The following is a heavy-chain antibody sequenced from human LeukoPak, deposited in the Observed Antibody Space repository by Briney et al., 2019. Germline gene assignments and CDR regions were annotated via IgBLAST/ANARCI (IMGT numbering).Heavy chain of an antibody. Sequence: GGSLRLSCAASGFTVSSNYMSWVRQAPGKGLEWVAVISYDGRNKYYADSVKGRFTISRDNSKNTVYLQMNSLRAEDTAVYYCAKDRRSGDSWYHFDYWGQGTLVTVSS. CDR2: ISYDGRNK. CDR3: AKDRRSGDSWYHFDY. CDR1: GFTVSSNY. D-gene: IGHD2-15*01. V-gene: IGHV3-30*18. J-gene: IGHJ4*02.